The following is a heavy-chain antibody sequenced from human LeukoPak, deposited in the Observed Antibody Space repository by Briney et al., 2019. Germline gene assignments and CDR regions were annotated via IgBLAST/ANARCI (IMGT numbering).Heavy chain of an antibody. Sequence: SETLSLTCTVSGGSISSYYWSWIRQPPGKGLEWIEYIYYSGSTNYNPSLKSRVTISVDTSKNQFSLKLSSVTAADTAVYYCARDLGGYSGYNPGVFDYWGQGTLVTVSS. V-gene: IGHV4-59*01. CDR1: GGSISSYY. J-gene: IGHJ4*02. D-gene: IGHD5-12*01. CDR3: ARDLGGYSGYNPGVFDY. CDR2: IYYSGST.